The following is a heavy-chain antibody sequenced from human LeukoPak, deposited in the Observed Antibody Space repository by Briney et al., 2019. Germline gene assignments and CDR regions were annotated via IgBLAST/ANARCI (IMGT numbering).Heavy chain of an antibody. CDR3: ARGSGQWLVSNFQH. J-gene: IGHJ1*01. V-gene: IGHV3-21*01. Sequence: GGSLRLSCAASGFTFSSYSMNWVRQAPGKGLEWVSSISSSSSYIYYADSVKGRFTISRDNAKNSLYLQMNSLRAEDTAVYYCARGSGQWLVSNFQHWGQGTLVTVSS. D-gene: IGHD6-19*01. CDR1: GFTFSSYS. CDR2: ISSSSSYI.